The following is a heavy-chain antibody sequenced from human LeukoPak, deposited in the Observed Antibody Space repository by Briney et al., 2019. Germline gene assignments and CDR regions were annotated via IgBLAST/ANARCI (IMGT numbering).Heavy chain of an antibody. V-gene: IGHV3-23*01. Sequence: GGSLRLSCAASGFTFSGYGMHWVRQAPGKGLEWVSAISGSGGSTYYADSVKGRFTISRDNSKNTLYLQMNSLRAEDTAVYYCAKLSSSGYYNRGIFDYWGQGTLVTVSS. CDR3: AKLSSSGYYNRGIFDY. D-gene: IGHD3-22*01. J-gene: IGHJ4*02. CDR2: ISGSGGST. CDR1: GFTFSGYG.